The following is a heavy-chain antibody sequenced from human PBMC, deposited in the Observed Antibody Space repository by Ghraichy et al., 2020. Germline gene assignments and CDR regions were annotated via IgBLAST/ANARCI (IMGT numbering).Heavy chain of an antibody. D-gene: IGHD1-26*01. Sequence: GESLRLSCEASGFTFSKYVMSWVRQAPEKGLEWVAAIGGSGTNKFYADSVKGRFSISRDNSKNMVYLQMNSLTVEDTALYHCAKDPPGTGADYWGQGTQVTVSS. CDR2: IGGSGTNK. CDR1: GFTFSKYV. J-gene: IGHJ4*02. CDR3: AKDPPGTGADY. V-gene: IGHV3-23*01.